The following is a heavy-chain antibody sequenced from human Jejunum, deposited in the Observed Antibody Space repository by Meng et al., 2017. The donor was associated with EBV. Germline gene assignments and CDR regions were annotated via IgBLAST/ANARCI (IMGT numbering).Heavy chain of an antibody. CDR1: GVYVSDYY. Sequence: QAHGQQCGAGPLMPSETLYLTCAGYGVYVSDYYWRWIRQPPGKGLEWIGEIDHSGRTNYNPSLKSRVTLSLLTSKDHFSLRLSSVTAADTAVYYCATFNCTVGTCSFDSWGQGTLVTVSS. J-gene: IGHJ4*02. CDR2: IDHSGRT. D-gene: IGHD2-8*02. CDR3: ATFNCTVGTCSFDS. V-gene: IGHV4-34*01.